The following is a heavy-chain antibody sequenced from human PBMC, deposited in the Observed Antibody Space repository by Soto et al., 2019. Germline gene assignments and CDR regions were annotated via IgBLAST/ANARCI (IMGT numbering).Heavy chain of an antibody. CDR1: GDSISSGGNY. J-gene: IGHJ5*02. D-gene: IGHD3-3*01. V-gene: IGHV4-31*03. CDR3: ARDPNSVFDT. CDR2: IYYSGST. Sequence: PSETLSLTCTVSGDSISSGGNYWSWIRQHPAKGLEWIGYIYYSGSTYYNPSLKSRVAISVDTSTNQFSLKLTSVTAADTAVYYCARDPNSVFDTWGQGTLVTVSS.